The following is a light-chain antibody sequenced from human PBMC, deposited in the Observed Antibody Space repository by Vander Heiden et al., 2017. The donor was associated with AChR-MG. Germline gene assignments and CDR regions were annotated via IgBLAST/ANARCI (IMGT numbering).Light chain of an antibody. CDR1: QSVRSSY. V-gene: IGKV3-20*01. CDR2: GAS. CDR3: QQDGSSPLT. Sequence: ELVLTHSPSTLSLSPGERATLSCRASQSVRSSYLAWYQQKPGQAPRLLIYGASSRATGIPDRFSGSGSGTDFTLTISRLEPEDFAVYYCQQDGSSPLTFGQGTRLEIK. J-gene: IGKJ5*01.